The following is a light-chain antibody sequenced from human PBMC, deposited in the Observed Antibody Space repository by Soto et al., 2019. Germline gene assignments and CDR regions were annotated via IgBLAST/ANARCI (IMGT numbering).Light chain of an antibody. CDR2: DAS. CDR1: QSISSW. V-gene: IGKV1-5*01. Sequence: DIQMTQSPSTLSASVGDRVTITCRASQSISSWLAWYQQKPGKAPKLLIYDASSLESGVPSRFNGSGSGTEFTHTTRSLQPDKYPTYYCQQDNSYSLFSKGTKVKIQ. J-gene: IGKJ1*01. CDR3: QQDNSYSL.